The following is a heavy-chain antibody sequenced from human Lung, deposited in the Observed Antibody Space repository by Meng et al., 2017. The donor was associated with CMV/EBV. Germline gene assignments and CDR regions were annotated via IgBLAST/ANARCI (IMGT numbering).Heavy chain of an antibody. V-gene: IGHV4-34*01. CDR1: GGSSTAYY. D-gene: IGHD3-16*01. J-gene: IGHJ5*02. Sequence: GSLRPSCVVDGGSSTAYYWSWIRQPPGKGLEWIGETNPSGSTNYNPTLKSRVAISLDTSKSQLSLKLASVTAADAAIYYCARGQTTGGIKKRIWLDPWGQGXLVTVSS. CDR2: TNPSGST. CDR3: ARGQTTGGIKKRIWLDP.